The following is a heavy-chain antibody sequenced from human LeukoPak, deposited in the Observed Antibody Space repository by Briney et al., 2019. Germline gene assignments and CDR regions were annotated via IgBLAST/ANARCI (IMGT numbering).Heavy chain of an antibody. CDR2: INPNSGGT. D-gene: IGHD4-17*01. CDR1: GYTFASYD. V-gene: IGHV1-2*02. Sequence: ASVKVSCKASGYTFASYDINWVRQATGQGLEWMGWINPNSGGTNYAQKFQGRVTMTRDTSISTAYMELSRLRSDDTAVYYCARGNYGDYQFDYWGQGTLVTVSS. CDR3: ARGNYGDYQFDY. J-gene: IGHJ4*02.